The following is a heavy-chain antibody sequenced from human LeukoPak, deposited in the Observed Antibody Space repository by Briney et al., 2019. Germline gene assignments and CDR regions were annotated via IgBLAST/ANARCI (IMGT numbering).Heavy chain of an antibody. J-gene: IGHJ4*02. CDR3: ARSDYDYVWGSYRLTGIDY. CDR1: GFTVSSNY. D-gene: IGHD3-16*02. V-gene: IGHV3-48*01. Sequence: GGSLRLSCAASGFTVSSNYMSWVRQAPGKGLEWVSYISSSSSTIYYADSVKGRFTISRDNAKNSLYLQMNSLRAEDTAVYYCARSDYDYVWGSYRLTGIDYWGQGTLVTVSS. CDR2: ISSSSSTI.